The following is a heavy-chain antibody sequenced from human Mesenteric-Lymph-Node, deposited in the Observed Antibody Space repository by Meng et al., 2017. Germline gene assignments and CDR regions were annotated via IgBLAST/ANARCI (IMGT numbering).Heavy chain of an antibody. Sequence: QGVVVASGGEVKKPGASVKVSCTASGYSFTGYYMHWVRQAPGQGLEWMGRINPNSGGTNYAQKFQGRVTMTRDTSINTAYMELSSLRSDDTTVYYCARAKVDTANWFFDLWGRGTLVTVSS. CDR1: GYSFTGYY. D-gene: IGHD5-18*01. V-gene: IGHV1-2*06. CDR2: INPNSGGT. CDR3: ARAKVDTANWFFDL. J-gene: IGHJ2*01.